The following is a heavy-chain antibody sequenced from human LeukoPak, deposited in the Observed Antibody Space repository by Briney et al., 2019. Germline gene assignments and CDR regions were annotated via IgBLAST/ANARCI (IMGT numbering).Heavy chain of an antibody. V-gene: IGHV1-2*02. D-gene: IGHD6-19*01. CDR3: AREPVTGTLNFFDP. J-gene: IGHJ5*02. Sequence: ASVKVSCKTSGYTFTAYHLHWVRQAPGQGLEWMGWIDPKTGATNYAHKFQGRVTMTRDTSLNTAYMELNRLISDDTAVYYCAREPVTGTLNFFDPWGQGALVTVTS. CDR1: GYTFTAYH. CDR2: IDPKTGAT.